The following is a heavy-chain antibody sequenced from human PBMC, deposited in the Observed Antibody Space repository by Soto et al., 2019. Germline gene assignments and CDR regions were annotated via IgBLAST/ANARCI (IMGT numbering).Heavy chain of an antibody. V-gene: IGHV1-3*01. CDR2: INAGNGNT. J-gene: IGHJ4*02. CDR3: ARAGENYYGSGRDFDY. Sequence: QVQLVQSGAEVKKPGASVKVSCKASGYTFTSYAMHWVRQAPGQRLEWMGWINAGNGNTKYSQKFQGRVTITRDTSASTGYMELSSLRSEDTAVYYCARAGENYYGSGRDFDYWGQGALVTVSS. CDR1: GYTFTSYA. D-gene: IGHD3-10*01.